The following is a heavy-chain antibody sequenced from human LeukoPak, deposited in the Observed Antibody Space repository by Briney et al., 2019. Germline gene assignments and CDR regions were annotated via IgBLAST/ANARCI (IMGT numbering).Heavy chain of an antibody. CDR2: IIPILGIA. V-gene: IGHV1-69*04. J-gene: IGHJ6*02. Sequence: GASVKVSCKASGGTFSSYAISWVRQAPGQGLEWMGRIIPILGIANYAQKFQGRVTITADKSTSTAYMELSSLRSEDTAVYYCARAFEVATIWLGGMDVWGQGTTVTVSS. CDR3: ARAFEVATIWLGGMDV. D-gene: IGHD5-12*01. CDR1: GGTFSSYA.